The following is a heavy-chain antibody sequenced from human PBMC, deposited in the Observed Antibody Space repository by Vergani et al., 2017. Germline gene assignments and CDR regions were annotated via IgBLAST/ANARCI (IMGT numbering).Heavy chain of an antibody. CDR2: VSTGTKSQ. CDR3: AREYSSTSGRAFDF. J-gene: IGHJ3*01. Sequence: QLVESGGGWVQPGGSLRLSCVVSGFDFSSYIMNWVRQAPGGGLEWVSFVSTGTKSQSYAESVKGRFTISRDSAKNSLYLQMDSLRAEDTAVYYCAREYSSTSGRAFDFWGQGTKVTVSS. CDR1: GFDFSSYI. V-gene: IGHV3-48*01. D-gene: IGHD2-2*01.